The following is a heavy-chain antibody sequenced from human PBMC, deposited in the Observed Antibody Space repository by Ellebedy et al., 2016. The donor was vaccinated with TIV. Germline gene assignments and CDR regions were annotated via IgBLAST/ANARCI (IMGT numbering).Heavy chain of an antibody. J-gene: IGHJ6*02. V-gene: IGHV4-4*02. CDR1: GGSISSSNW. Sequence: SETLSLXCAVSGGSISSSNWWSWVRQPPGKGLEWIGEIYHSGSTNYNPSLKSRVTISVDKSKNQFSLKLSSVTAADTAVYYCASTMVRGVGMDVWGQGTTVTVSS. CDR3: ASTMVRGVGMDV. CDR2: IYHSGST. D-gene: IGHD3-10*01.